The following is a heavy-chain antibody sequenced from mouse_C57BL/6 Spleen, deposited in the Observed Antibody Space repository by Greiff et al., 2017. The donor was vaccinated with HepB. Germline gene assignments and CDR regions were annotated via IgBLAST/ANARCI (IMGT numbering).Heavy chain of an antibody. CDR1: GYTFTSYW. Sequence: QVQLKQPGAELVKPGASVKLSCKASGYTFTSYWMHWVKQRPGRGLEWIGRIDPNSGGTKYNEKFKSKATLTVDKPSSTAYMQLSSLTSEDSAVYYCARWASYGRDAMDYWGQGTSVTVSS. CDR2: IDPNSGGT. V-gene: IGHV1-72*01. CDR3: ARWASYGRDAMDY. J-gene: IGHJ4*01. D-gene: IGHD1-1*01.